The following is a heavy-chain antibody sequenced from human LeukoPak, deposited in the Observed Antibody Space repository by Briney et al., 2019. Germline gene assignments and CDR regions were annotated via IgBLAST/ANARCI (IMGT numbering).Heavy chain of an antibody. CDR2: INSDGSST. CDR1: GFTFSSYW. Sequence: GGSLRLSCAASGFTFSSYWMRWVRQAPGKGLVWVSRINSDGSSTSYADSVKGRFTISRDNAKNTLYLQMNSLRAEDTAAYYCARDGREFPFDYWGQGTLVTVSS. J-gene: IGHJ4*02. D-gene: IGHD2-15*01. V-gene: IGHV3-74*01. CDR3: ARDGREFPFDY.